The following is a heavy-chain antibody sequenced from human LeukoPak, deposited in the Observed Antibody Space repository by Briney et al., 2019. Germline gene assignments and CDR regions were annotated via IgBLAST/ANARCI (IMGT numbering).Heavy chain of an antibody. Sequence: GRSLRLSCAASGFTFSSYGMHWVRQAPGKGLEWVAGTSYNGNNKYYADSVKGRFSISRDNSKNTLYLQMNSLRAEDTAVYYCARGVWWIDSWGQGTQVTVSS. V-gene: IGHV3-30*03. CDR1: GFTFSSYG. J-gene: IGHJ4*02. D-gene: IGHD1-26*01. CDR2: TSYNGNNK. CDR3: ARGVWWIDS.